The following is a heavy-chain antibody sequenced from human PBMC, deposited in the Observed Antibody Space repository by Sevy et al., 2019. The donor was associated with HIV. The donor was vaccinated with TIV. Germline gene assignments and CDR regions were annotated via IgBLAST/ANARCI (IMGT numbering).Heavy chain of an antibody. Sequence: SETLSLTCTVSGSSISSSSYYWGWIRQPPGKGLEWIGSIYYSGSTYYNPSLKSRVTISVDTSKNQFSLKLSSVTAADTAVYYCARQSTYVETNWFDPWGQGPLVTVSS. CDR1: GSSISSSSYY. D-gene: IGHD3-16*01. CDR3: ARQSTYVETNWFDP. J-gene: IGHJ5*02. V-gene: IGHV4-39*01. CDR2: IYYSGST.